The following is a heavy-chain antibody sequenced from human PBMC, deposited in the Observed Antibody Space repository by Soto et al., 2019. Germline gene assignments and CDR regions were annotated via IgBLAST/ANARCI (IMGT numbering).Heavy chain of an antibody. Sequence: EVQMVESGGGLVQPGGSLRLSCAASGFIFNNYWMHWVRQVPGKGLMWVSRIQSDGSSIDYADSVKGRFTISRDNAKNTVYLQMNSLRVEDTAVYYCAGSGGIDHGGQGTLVTVSS. J-gene: IGHJ4*02. D-gene: IGHD3-3*01. CDR2: IQSDGSSI. V-gene: IGHV3-74*01. CDR3: AGSGGIDH. CDR1: GFIFNNYW.